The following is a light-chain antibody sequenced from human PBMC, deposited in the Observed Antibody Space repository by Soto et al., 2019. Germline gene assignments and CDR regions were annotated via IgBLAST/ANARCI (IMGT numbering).Light chain of an antibody. V-gene: IGKV1-39*01. Sequence: DIPMTQSPSSLSASVGDRVTITCRASQSIINYLNWYQQKPGKAPKLLIYAASSLQSGVPSRFSGSGSGTDFTLTISSLQPEDFATYYCQPSGTTPPWTFGQGTKVEFK. CDR2: AAS. CDR3: QPSGTTPPWT. J-gene: IGKJ1*01. CDR1: QSIINY.